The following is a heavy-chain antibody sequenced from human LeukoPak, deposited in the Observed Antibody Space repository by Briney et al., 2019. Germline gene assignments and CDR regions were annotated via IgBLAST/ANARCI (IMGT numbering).Heavy chain of an antibody. CDR2: IYYSGST. CDR3: ARRTFHGMDV. V-gene: IGHV4-59*08. Sequence: SETPSLTCTVSGGSISSYYWSWIRQPPGKGLEWIGYIYYSGSTNYNPSLKSRVTISVDTSKNQFSLKLSSVTAADTAVYYCARRTFHGMDVWGQGTTVTVSS. J-gene: IGHJ6*02. CDR1: GGSISSYY. D-gene: IGHD1-14*01.